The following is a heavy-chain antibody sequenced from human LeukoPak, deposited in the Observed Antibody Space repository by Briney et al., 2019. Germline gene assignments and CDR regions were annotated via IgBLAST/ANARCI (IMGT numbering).Heavy chain of an antibody. CDR3: ARRERDYYDSSVSGAFDI. V-gene: IGHV3-23*01. Sequence: GGSLRLSCAASGFTFSSYAMSWVRQAPGKGLEWVSAISGSGGSTYYADSVKGRFTISRDNSKNTLYLQMNSLRAEDTAVYYCARRERDYYDSSVSGAFDIWGQGTMVTVSS. J-gene: IGHJ3*02. CDR1: GFTFSSYA. CDR2: ISGSGGST. D-gene: IGHD3-22*01.